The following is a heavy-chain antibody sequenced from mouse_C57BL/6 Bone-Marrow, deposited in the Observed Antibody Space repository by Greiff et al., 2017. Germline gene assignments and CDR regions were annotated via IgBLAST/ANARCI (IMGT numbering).Heavy chain of an antibody. D-gene: IGHD2-3*01. CDR3: AKNGALSYWYFDV. CDR2: IWRGGST. J-gene: IGHJ1*03. CDR1: GFSSTSYG. Sequence: VQLQESGPGLVQPSQSLSITCTVSGFSSTSYGVHWVRQSPGKGLEWLGVIWRGGSTDYNAAFMSRLSITKDNSKSQVFFKMNSLQADDTAIYYCAKNGALSYWYFDVWGTGTTVTVSS. V-gene: IGHV2-5*01.